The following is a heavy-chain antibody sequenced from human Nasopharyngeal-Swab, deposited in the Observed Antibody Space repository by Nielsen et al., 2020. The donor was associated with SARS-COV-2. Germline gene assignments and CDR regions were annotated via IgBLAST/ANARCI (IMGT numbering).Heavy chain of an antibody. V-gene: IGHV3-74*01. CDR3: IRGGKIALPVPDS. D-gene: IGHD3-10*02. J-gene: IGHJ4*02. Sequence: GGSLRLSCAASGFTFSSHCMHWVRQPPGKGLVWVSLIDSDGGATTYADSVKGRFTISRDNAKNTLYLQMNSLRAEDTAVYYCIRGGKIALPVPDSWGQGTLVTVSS. CDR2: IDSDGGAT. CDR1: GFTFSSHC.